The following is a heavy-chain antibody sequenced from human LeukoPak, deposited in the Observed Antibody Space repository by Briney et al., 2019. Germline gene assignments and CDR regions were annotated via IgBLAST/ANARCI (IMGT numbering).Heavy chain of an antibody. Sequence: SSETLSLTCTVSGGSIGTYYWSWIRQPPGKGLEWIGYIYYSGSTNYNPSLKSRVTISVYTSKNQFSLKLNSVTAADTAVYYCAREGRTHGMDVWGQGTTVTVSS. CDR2: IYYSGST. J-gene: IGHJ6*02. CDR1: GGSIGTYY. CDR3: AREGRTHGMDV. D-gene: IGHD1-14*01. V-gene: IGHV4-59*13.